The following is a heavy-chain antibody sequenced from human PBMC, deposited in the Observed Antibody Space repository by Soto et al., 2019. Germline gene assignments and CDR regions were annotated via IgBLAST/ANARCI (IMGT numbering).Heavy chain of an antibody. D-gene: IGHD5-12*01. Sequence: PGGSLRLSCAASGFTFDDYAIHWVRQAPGKGLEWVSGISWNSGSIGYADSVKGRFTISRDNAKNSLYLQLNSLRAEDTALYYCAKDIYSLNVNIVATALDYWGQGTLVTVSS. J-gene: IGHJ4*02. CDR2: ISWNSGSI. CDR3: AKDIYSLNVNIVATALDY. CDR1: GFTFDDYA. V-gene: IGHV3-9*01.